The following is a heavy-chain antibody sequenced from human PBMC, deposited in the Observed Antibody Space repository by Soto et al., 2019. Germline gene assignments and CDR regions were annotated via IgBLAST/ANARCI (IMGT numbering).Heavy chain of an antibody. J-gene: IGHJ4*02. CDR2: IYYSGST. Sequence: PSETLSLTCTVSGGSVSSGSYYWSWLRQPPGKGLEWIGYIYYSGSTNYNPSLKSRVTISVDTSKNQFSLKLSSVTAADTAVYYCARDSPLPDYGGNTYFDYWGQGTLVTVSS. D-gene: IGHD4-17*01. CDR1: GGSVSSGSYY. V-gene: IGHV4-61*01. CDR3: ARDSPLPDYGGNTYFDY.